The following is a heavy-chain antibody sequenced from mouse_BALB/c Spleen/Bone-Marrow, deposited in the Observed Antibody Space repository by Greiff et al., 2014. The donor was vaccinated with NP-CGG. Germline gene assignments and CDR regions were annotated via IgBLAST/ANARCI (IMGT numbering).Heavy chain of an antibody. CDR3: RAYYRYDGYAMDY. CDR1: GYTFTDYE. Sequence: LVESGAELVRPGASVTLSCKASGYTFTDYEMHWVKQTPVHGLEWIGAIDPETGGTAYNQKFKGKATLTADKSSSTAYMELRSPTSEDSAVYYCRAYYRYDGYAMDYWGQGTSVTVSS. V-gene: IGHV1-15*01. CDR2: IDPETGGT. J-gene: IGHJ4*01. D-gene: IGHD2-14*01.